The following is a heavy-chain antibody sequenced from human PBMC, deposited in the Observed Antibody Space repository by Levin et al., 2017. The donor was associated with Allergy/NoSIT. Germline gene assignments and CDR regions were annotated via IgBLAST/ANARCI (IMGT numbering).Heavy chain of an antibody. Sequence: GGSLRLSCVASGFSFSSYGMHWVRQAPGKGLEWVATIWYDGSNQYYADSVKGRFSISRDNSKNMLFLQMNSLRAEDTAVYFCARGEGRGASSGDCWGQGTLVTVSS. CDR2: IWYDGSNQ. CDR1: GFSFSSYG. J-gene: IGHJ4*02. V-gene: IGHV3-33*01. CDR3: ARGEGRGASSGDC. D-gene: IGHD6-6*01.